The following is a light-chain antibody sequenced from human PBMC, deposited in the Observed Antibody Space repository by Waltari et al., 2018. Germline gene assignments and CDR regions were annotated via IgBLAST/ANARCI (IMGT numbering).Light chain of an antibody. Sequence: QTVVPQEPSLSVSPGGTVTLTCSFSSGSVSSTSYASWYKQTPGQAPRTLVYKINNRSSGVPDRFSGSMLGTKAALTITGAQAEDESDYYCVLYMGSGIWVFGGGTKLTVL. J-gene: IGLJ3*02. CDR2: KIN. V-gene: IGLV8-61*01. CDR1: SGSVSSTSY. CDR3: VLYMGSGIWV.